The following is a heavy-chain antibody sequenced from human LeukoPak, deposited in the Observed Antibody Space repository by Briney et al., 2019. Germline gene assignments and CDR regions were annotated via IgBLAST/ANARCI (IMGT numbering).Heavy chain of an antibody. V-gene: IGHV3-48*02. CDR2: ISSGSSTI. Sequence: GGSLRLSCAASGFTFSSYSMIWVRQAPGKGLEWLSYISSGSSTIYYADSVKGRFTISRDNAKNSLYLQMNSLRDEDTAVYYCARRYSGYDYEDYWGREPWSPSPQ. D-gene: IGHD5-12*01. J-gene: IGHJ4*02. CDR1: GFTFSSYS. CDR3: ARRYSGYDYEDY.